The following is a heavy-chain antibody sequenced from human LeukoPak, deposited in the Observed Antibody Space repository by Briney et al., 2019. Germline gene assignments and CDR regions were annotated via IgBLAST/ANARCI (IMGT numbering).Heavy chain of an antibody. J-gene: IGHJ3*02. V-gene: IGHV1-69*13. CDR1: GGTFSSYA. Sequence: SVKVSCKASGGTFSSYAISWVRQAPGQGLEWMGGIIPIFGTANYAQKFQGRVTITADESTSIAYMELSSLRSEDTAVYYCARGGDGVVVPAAISAFDIWGQGTMVTVSS. CDR2: IIPIFGTA. D-gene: IGHD2-2*01. CDR3: ARGGDGVVVPAAISAFDI.